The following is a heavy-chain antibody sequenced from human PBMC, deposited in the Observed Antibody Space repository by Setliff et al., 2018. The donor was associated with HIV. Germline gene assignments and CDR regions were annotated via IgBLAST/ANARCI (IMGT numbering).Heavy chain of an antibody. V-gene: IGHV4-39*01. Sequence: SETLSLTCTVSGASISSSSHHWAWIRQPPGKGLEYIGNIYYTGSTHHNPSLVSRVATSVDTSKNQFSLKLSSVTAADTAVYYSARIVRWELVATSTFFYYYMDVWGKGTTVTVSS. CDR3: ARIVRWELVATSTFFYYYMDV. CDR2: IYYTGST. D-gene: IGHD1-26*01. CDR1: GASISSSSHH. J-gene: IGHJ6*03.